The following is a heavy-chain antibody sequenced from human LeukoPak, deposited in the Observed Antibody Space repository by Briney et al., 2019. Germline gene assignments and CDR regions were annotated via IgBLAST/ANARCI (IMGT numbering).Heavy chain of an antibody. J-gene: IGHJ4*02. Sequence: SETLSLTCAVSGYSISSGYYWGWIRQPPGKGPEWIGSVFHTGSSYYIPSLKSRVTISVDTSKNQFSLEVSSVTAADTAIYYCARGITTTGHDYWGPGTLVTVSS. CDR3: ARGITTTGHDY. V-gene: IGHV4-38-2*01. D-gene: IGHD4-11*01. CDR2: VFHTGSS. CDR1: GYSISSGYY.